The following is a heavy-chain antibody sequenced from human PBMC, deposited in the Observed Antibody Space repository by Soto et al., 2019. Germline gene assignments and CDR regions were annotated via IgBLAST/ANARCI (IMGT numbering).Heavy chain of an antibody. CDR2: IYYSGST. Sequence: SETLSLTCTVSGGSISSYYWSWIRQPPGKGLEWIGYIYYSGSTNYNPSLKSRVTISVDTSKNQFSLKLSSVTAADTAVYYCARRTRYGDYNWFDPWGQGTLVTVSS. D-gene: IGHD4-17*01. V-gene: IGHV4-59*01. CDR3: ARRTRYGDYNWFDP. J-gene: IGHJ5*02. CDR1: GGSISSYY.